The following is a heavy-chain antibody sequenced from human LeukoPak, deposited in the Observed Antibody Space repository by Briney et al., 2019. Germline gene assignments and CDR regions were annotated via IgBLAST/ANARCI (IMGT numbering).Heavy chain of an antibody. CDR3: ARSKYSSGLLDY. V-gene: IGHV1-69*13. D-gene: IGHD6-19*01. Sequence: SVKVSCKASGGTFSSYAISWVRQAPGQGLEWMGGIIPIFGTANYAQKFQGRVTITADESTSTAYMGLSSLRSEDTAVYYCARSKYSSGLLDYWGQGTLVTVSS. CDR2: IIPIFGTA. CDR1: GGTFSSYA. J-gene: IGHJ4*02.